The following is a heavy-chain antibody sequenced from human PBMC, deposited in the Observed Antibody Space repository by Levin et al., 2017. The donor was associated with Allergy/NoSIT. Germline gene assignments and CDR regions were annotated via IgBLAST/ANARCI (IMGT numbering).Heavy chain of an antibody. CDR3: ARGRVPNDY. CDR2: ISRGNSYT. J-gene: IGHJ4*02. Sequence: PGGSLRLSCAASGFIVSDSYMSWIRQAPGKGLEWVSYISRGNSYTNYLDSVKGRFIISRDNAKNSLYLQMNSLRAEDTAIYYCARGRVPNDYWGQGTLVTVSS. V-gene: IGHV3-11*05. D-gene: IGHD3-10*01. CDR1: GFIVSDSY.